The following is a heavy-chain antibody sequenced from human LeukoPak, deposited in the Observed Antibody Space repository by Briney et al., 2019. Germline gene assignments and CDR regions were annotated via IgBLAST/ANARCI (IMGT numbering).Heavy chain of an antibody. V-gene: IGHV1-69-2*01. CDR1: GYTFTDYY. J-gene: IGHJ6*03. Sequence: ASVKLSCKVSGYTFTDYYMHWAPQAPGKGLEWMGLVDPEDGETIYAEKFQGRVTITADTSTDTAYMELSSLRSEDTAVYYCATRATGTKHYYYYYMDVWGKGTTVTVSS. CDR2: VDPEDGET. D-gene: IGHD1-1*01. CDR3: ATRATGTKHYYYYYMDV.